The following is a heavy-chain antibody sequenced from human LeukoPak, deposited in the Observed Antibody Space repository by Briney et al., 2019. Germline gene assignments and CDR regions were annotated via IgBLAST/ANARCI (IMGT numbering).Heavy chain of an antibody. J-gene: IGHJ3*02. Sequence: GESLRLSCAASGFTFNTYNMNWVRQAPGKGLEWVSAISGSGGSTYYADSVKGRFTISRDNSKNTLYLQMNSLRAEDTAVYYCAKGLRGSGRTAFDIWGQGTMVTVSS. D-gene: IGHD3-10*01. V-gene: IGHV3-23*01. CDR2: ISGSGGST. CDR3: AKGLRGSGRTAFDI. CDR1: GFTFNTYN.